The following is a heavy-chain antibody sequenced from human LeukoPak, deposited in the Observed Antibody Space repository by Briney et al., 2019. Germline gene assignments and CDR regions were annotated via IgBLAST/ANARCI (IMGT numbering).Heavy chain of an antibody. CDR2: IIASSGST. D-gene: IGHD5-12*01. CDR1: GFAFSSCA. CDR3: VRGGYDFVEVAYFDF. J-gene: IGHJ4*02. Sequence: PGGSLRLSCAASGFAFSSCAMSWVRQAPGKGLEWVSIIIASSGSTFYADSVKGRFTISRDNSKNTLYLQMNSLRVEDTAVYYCVRGGYDFVEVAYFDFWGQGTLVTVSS. V-gene: IGHV3-23*01.